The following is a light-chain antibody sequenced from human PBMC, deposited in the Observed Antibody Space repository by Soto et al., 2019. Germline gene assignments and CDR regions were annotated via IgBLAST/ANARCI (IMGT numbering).Light chain of an antibody. CDR2: EVS. Sequence: SALTQPASASGSAGQSVTISCTGTSTDVGGHNYVSWYQQHPGKAPKLMIYEVSKRPSGVPDRFSGSKSGNTASLTVSGLQAEDEADYYCSSYAGNNIHYVFGTGTKVTVL. CDR3: SSYAGNNIHYV. CDR1: STDVGGHNY. J-gene: IGLJ1*01. V-gene: IGLV2-8*01.